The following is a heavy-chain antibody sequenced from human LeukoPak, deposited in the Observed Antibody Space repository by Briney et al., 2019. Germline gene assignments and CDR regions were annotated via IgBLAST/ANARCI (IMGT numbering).Heavy chain of an antibody. J-gene: IGHJ6*02. CDR1: GFTFSSYA. CDR3: ARPKMATIPSPLDV. D-gene: IGHD5-24*01. V-gene: IGHV3-30*04. CDR2: ISYDGSNK. Sequence: GRSLRLSCAASGFTFSSYAMHWVRQAPGKGLERVAVISYDGSNKYYADSVKGRFTISRDNSKNTLYLQMNSLRAEDTAVYYCARPKMATIPSPLDVWGQGTTVTVSS.